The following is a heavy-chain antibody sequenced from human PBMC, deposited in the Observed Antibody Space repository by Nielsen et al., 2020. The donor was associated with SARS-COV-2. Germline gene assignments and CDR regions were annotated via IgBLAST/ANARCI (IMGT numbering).Heavy chain of an antibody. CDR1: GFTFSNYA. CDR2: IWFDGSNK. V-gene: IGHV3-33*01. J-gene: IGHJ4*02. CDR3: ARVYSSGWY. Sequence: GGSLRLSCATSGFTFSNYAMHWVRQAPGKGLECVALIWFDGSNKFYADSVKGRFTISRDNSKNTLCLQMISLRAEDTAVYYCARVYSSGWYWGQGTLVTVSS. D-gene: IGHD6-19*01.